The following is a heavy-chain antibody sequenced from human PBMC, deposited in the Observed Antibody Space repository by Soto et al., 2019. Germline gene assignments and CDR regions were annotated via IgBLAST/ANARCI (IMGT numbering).Heavy chain of an antibody. J-gene: IGHJ4*02. D-gene: IGHD6-19*01. V-gene: IGHV3-74*01. CDR3: AREGQWPYFDY. CDR1: GFTFSNYW. CDR2: INSDASGT. Sequence: EVQLVESGGGLVQPGGSLRLSCAASGFTFSNYWMHWVRQAPGKGVVWVSRINSDASGTNYADSVKGRVTISRDSAKDALYVHMNSLRAEDTAVYYCAREGQWPYFDYWGQGTLVTVSS.